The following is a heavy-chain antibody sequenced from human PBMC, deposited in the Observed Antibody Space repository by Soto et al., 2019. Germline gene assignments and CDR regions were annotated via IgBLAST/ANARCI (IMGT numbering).Heavy chain of an antibody. CDR3: TTIYYYDSSGYRPFDY. CDR2: IKSKTDGGTT. Sequence: GGSLRLSCTAPGFTFGDYAMSWFRQAPGKGLEWVGRIKSKTDGGTTDYAAPVKGRFTISRDDSKNTLYLQMNSLKTEDTAVYYCTTIYYYDSSGYRPFDYWGQGTLVIVSS. J-gene: IGHJ4*02. V-gene: IGHV3-15*01. CDR1: GFTFGDYA. D-gene: IGHD3-22*01.